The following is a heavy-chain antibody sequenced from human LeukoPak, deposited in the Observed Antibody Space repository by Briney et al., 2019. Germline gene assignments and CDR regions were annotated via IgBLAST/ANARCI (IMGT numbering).Heavy chain of an antibody. Sequence: VESGGGLVQPGGSLRLSCAASGFTFSSYWMSWVRQAPGKGLEWVANIKQDGSEKYYVDSVKGRFTISRDNAKNSLYLQMNSLRAEDTAVYYCARGGLRLSGYFQHWGQGTLVTVSS. CDR3: ARGGLRLSGYFQH. CDR2: IKQDGSEK. CDR1: GFTFSSYW. J-gene: IGHJ1*01. D-gene: IGHD2/OR15-2a*01. V-gene: IGHV3-7*01.